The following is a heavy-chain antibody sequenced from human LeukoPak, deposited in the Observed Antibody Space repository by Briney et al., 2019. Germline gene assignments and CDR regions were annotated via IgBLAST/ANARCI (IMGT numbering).Heavy chain of an antibody. Sequence: GGSLRLSCAASGFTFNMFWMSWVRQAPGKGLEWVANIKQDGSEKYYVVSVKGRFTISRDSSKNTLFLQMNRLRPEDTAVYFCAKDEEVTGTNLGLILDAFDIWGQGTMVTVSS. CDR3: AKDEEVTGTNLGLILDAFDI. V-gene: IGHV3-7*03. CDR2: IKQDGSEK. D-gene: IGHD1-20*01. CDR1: GFTFNMFW. J-gene: IGHJ3*02.